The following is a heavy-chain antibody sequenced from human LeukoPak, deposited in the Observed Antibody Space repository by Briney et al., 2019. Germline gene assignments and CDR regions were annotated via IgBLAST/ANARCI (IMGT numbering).Heavy chain of an antibody. CDR1: GFTFSSYG. V-gene: IGHV3-33*01. J-gene: IGHJ6*02. CDR3: ARDMWFGEYYYYGMDV. D-gene: IGHD3-10*01. Sequence: PGRSLRLSCAASGFTFSSYGMHWVRQAPGKGLEWVAVIWYDGSNKYYADSAKGRFTISRDNSKNTLYLQMNSLRAEDTAVYYCARDMWFGEYYYYGMDVWGQGTTVTVSS. CDR2: IWYDGSNK.